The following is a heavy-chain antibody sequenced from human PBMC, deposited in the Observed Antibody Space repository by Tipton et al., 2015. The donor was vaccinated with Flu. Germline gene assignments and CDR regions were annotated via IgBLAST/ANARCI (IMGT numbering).Heavy chain of an antibody. CDR3: ARDGKSSGWYYYGMDV. D-gene: IGHD6-19*01. V-gene: IGHV3-53*04. CDR1: GFTVSSNY. CDR2: IYSGGRT. J-gene: IGHJ6*02. Sequence: QLVQSGGGLVQPGGSLRLSCAASGFTVSSNYMSWVRQAPGKGLEWVSVIYSGGRTYYADSVQGRFTISRHNSKNTLYLQMNSRGAEATAVYYCARDGKSSGWYYYGMDVWAQGSTVPGSS.